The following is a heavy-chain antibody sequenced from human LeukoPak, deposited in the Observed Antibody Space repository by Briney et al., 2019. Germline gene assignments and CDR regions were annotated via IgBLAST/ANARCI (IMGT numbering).Heavy chain of an antibody. D-gene: IGHD3-10*01. CDR2: ISSSSSYV. J-gene: IGHJ6*02. Sequence: GGSLRLSCAASGFTLSSYSMNWVRQAPGKGLEWVSSISSSSSYVYYADSVKGRFTISRDNAKNSLYLQMNSLRAEDTAVYYCARVGTGGYGSGSYDYYYYGMDVWGQGTTVTVSS. V-gene: IGHV3-21*01. CDR1: GFTLSSYS. CDR3: ARVGTGGYGSGSYDYYYYGMDV.